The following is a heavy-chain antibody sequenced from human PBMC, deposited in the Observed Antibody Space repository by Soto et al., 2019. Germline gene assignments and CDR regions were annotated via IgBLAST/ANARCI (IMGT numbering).Heavy chain of an antibody. CDR1: GYTFTSYA. J-gene: IGHJ4*02. V-gene: IGHV1-3*01. CDR3: ARALGGSGSYSDY. Sequence: QVQLVQSGAEVKKPGASVKVSCKASGYTFTSYAMHWVRQAPGQRLEWMGWINAGNGNTKYSQKLQGRVTITRDTSASTAYMELSSLRSEDTAVYYCARALGGSGSYSDYWGQGTLVTVSS. D-gene: IGHD3-10*01. CDR2: INAGNGNT.